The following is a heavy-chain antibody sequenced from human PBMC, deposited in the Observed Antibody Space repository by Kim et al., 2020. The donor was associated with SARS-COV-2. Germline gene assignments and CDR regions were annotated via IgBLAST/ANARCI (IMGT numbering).Heavy chain of an antibody. D-gene: IGHD3-10*01. CDR3: AKMVKNGSGSYAIDY. Sequence: GGSLRLSCADSGFTFSSYGMHWVRQAPGKGLEWVAVISYDGSNKYYADSVKGRFTISRDNSKNTLYLQMNSLRAEDTAVYYCAKMVKNGSGSYAIDYWGQGTLVTVSS. J-gene: IGHJ4*02. CDR1: GFTFSSYG. V-gene: IGHV3-30*18. CDR2: ISYDGSNK.